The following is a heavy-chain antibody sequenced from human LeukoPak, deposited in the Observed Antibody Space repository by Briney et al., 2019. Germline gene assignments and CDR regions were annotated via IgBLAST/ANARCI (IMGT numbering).Heavy chain of an antibody. CDR2: ISSAGTT. D-gene: IGHD6-13*01. V-gene: IGHV3-66*01. CDR3: ARDLEAANTYYFDY. J-gene: IGHJ4*02. Sequence: GGSLRLSCAASGFTVSSSYMSWVRQAPGKGLEWVSIISSAGTTYYADSVKGRCTISRDNSKNTVYLQVNSLRDEDTAVYYCARDLEAANTYYFDYWGQGTMVTVSS. CDR1: GFTVSSSY.